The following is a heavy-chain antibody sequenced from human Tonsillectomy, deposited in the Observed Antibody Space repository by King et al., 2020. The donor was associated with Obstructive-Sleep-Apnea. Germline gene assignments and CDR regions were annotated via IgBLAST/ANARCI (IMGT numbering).Heavy chain of an antibody. D-gene: IGHD2-15*01. J-gene: IGHJ4*02. Sequence: LQLVQSGGGLVQPGGSLRLSCAASGFTFSSYAMYWGRQAPGKGREYFSAISSNGGSTYFENSVKCRFTISRDNSKNTLYLKRGSLRADDMAVDYCARGYCSGGTCPGAFWGQGTLVTVSS. CDR3: ARGYCSGGTCPGAF. CDR2: ISSNGGST. V-gene: IGHV3-64*01. CDR1: GFTFSSYA.